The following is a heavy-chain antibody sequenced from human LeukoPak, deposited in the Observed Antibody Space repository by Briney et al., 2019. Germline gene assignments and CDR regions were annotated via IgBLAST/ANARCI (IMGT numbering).Heavy chain of an antibody. D-gene: IGHD3-3*01. CDR2: IYFSSGVT. V-gene: IGHV4-39*07. CDR1: GDSISSNVCY. CDR3: AREADGAYGVLNAIDY. Sequence: SETLSLTCTVSGDSISSNVCYWAWIRQSPGQGLEWIGIIYFSSGVTSYNPSLQRRVTISRDSSNNQFSLRLGSVTAADTAVYYCAREADGAYGVLNAIDYWGQGTLVTVSS. J-gene: IGHJ4*02.